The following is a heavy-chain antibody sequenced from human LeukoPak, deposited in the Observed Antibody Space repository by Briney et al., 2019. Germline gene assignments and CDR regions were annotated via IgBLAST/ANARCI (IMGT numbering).Heavy chain of an antibody. V-gene: IGHV4-39*01. CDR2: IYYSGST. D-gene: IGHD6-19*01. J-gene: IGHJ4*02. CDR3: ARGSSGWFYY. Sequence: PSEALSLTCTVSGGSISSSSYYWGWIRQPPGKGLEWIGSIYYSGSTYYNPSLESRVTISVDTSKNQFSLKLSSVTAADTAVYYCARGSSGWFYYWGQGTLVTVSS. CDR1: GGSISSSSYY.